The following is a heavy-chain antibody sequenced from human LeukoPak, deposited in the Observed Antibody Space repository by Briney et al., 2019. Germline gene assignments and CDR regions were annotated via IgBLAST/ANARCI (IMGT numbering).Heavy chain of an antibody. V-gene: IGHV3-48*01. D-gene: IGHD3-22*01. CDR1: GFTFSSYS. J-gene: IGHJ4*02. CDR2: ISSSSSTI. CDR3: AKDGFDYYDSSGYYYFNY. Sequence: GGSLRLSCAASGFTFSSYSMNWVRQAPGKGLEWVSYISSSSSTIYYADSVKGRFTISRDNSKNTLYLQMNSLRAEDTAVYYCAKDGFDYYDSSGYYYFNYWGQGTLVTVSS.